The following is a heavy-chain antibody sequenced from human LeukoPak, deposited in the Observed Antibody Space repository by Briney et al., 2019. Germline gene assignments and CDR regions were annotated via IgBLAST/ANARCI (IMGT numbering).Heavy chain of an antibody. CDR3: ARERFQTHPKPAPHFDY. V-gene: IGHV3-23*01. Sequence: GGSLRLSCAASGFTMSHYGVSWVRQAPGKGLEWISGIRSAVETTHYADSVKGRFIISRDNSKNTLYLQMNSLRAEDTAVYYCARERFQTHPKPAPHFDYWGQGTLVTVSS. CDR2: IRSAVETT. J-gene: IGHJ4*02. CDR1: GFTMSHYG.